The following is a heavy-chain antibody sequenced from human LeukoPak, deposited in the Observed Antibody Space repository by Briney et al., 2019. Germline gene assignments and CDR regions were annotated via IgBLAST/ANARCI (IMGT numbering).Heavy chain of an antibody. Sequence: LSGGSLRLSCAASGFTFDDYGMSWVRQAPGKGLEWVSGINWNGGSTGYADSVKGRFTISRDNAKNSLYLQMNSLRAEDTALYYCARVRSDDSSGYYYDVRVDGAFDIWGQGTMVTVSS. CDR2: INWNGGST. J-gene: IGHJ3*02. CDR3: ARVRSDDSSGYYYDVRVDGAFDI. CDR1: GFTFDDYG. D-gene: IGHD3-22*01. V-gene: IGHV3-20*04.